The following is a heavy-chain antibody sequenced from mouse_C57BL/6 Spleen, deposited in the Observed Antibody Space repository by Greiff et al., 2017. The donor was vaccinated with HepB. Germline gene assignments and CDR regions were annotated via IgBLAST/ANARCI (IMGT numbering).Heavy chain of an antibody. CDR3: TRSGITTVVASYWYFDV. Sequence: QVQLKQSGAELVRPGASVTLSCKASGYTFTDYEMHWVKQTPVHGLEWIGAIDPETGGTAYNQKFKGKAILTADKSSSTAYMELRSLTSEDSAVYYCTRSGITTVVASYWYFDVWGTGTTVTVSS. CDR2: IDPETGGT. V-gene: IGHV1-15*01. D-gene: IGHD1-1*01. J-gene: IGHJ1*03. CDR1: GYTFTDYE.